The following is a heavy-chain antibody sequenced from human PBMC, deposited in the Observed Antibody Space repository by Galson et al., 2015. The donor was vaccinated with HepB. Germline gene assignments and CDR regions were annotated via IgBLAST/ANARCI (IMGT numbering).Heavy chain of an antibody. CDR3: ARRAYSGYDYGYMDV. J-gene: IGHJ6*03. D-gene: IGHD5-12*01. V-gene: IGHV3-33*01. CDR2: IWFDGSNK. Sequence: SLRLSCAASGFIFNNYGMHWVRQAPGQGLEWVAHIWFDGSNKYYADSVKGRFTVSRDDSKNTLSLQMNSLRAEDTAVYYCARRAYSGYDYGYMDVWGKGTTVTVSS. CDR1: GFIFNNYG.